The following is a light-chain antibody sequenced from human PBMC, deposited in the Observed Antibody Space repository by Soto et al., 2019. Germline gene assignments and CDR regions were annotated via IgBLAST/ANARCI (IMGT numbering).Light chain of an antibody. Sequence: IQMTQSPSSLSASVGDRVTITCRARQGISNELGWYQQRPGNAPKVLIYGASNLQSGVPSRFSGSASGTDFTLTISSLQPEDFATYYCLQDYTYPWTFGQGTKVEMK. CDR1: QGISNE. J-gene: IGKJ1*01. CDR3: LQDYTYPWT. V-gene: IGKV1-6*01. CDR2: GAS.